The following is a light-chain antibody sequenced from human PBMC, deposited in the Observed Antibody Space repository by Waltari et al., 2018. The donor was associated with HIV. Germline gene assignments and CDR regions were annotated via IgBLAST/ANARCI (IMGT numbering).Light chain of an antibody. CDR1: SSNIGNNF. CDR2: DNN. V-gene: IGLV1-51*01. Sequence: QSVLPQPPSVSAAPGQQVTISRSGSSSNIGNNFISSYQKVPGTAPKLLIDDNNKRPSGISDRFSGSKSGTSGTLGISGLQTGDEADYYCATWDSSLSAGVFGGGTKVTVL. J-gene: IGLJ2*01. CDR3: ATWDSSLSAGV.